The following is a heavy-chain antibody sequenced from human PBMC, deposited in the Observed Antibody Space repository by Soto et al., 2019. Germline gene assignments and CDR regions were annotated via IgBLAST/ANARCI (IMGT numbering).Heavy chain of an antibody. CDR3: ARINSSGWQKFGWYFDL. J-gene: IGHJ2*01. Sequence: QVQLVQSGAEVKKPGSSVKVSCKASGGTFSSYAISWVRQAPGQGLEWMGGIIPIFGTANYAQKFQGSVTITADESTSTAYMELSSLRSEDTAVYYCARINSSGWQKFGWYFDLWGRGTLVTVSS. CDR2: IIPIFGTA. D-gene: IGHD6-19*01. CDR1: GGTFSSYA. V-gene: IGHV1-69*01.